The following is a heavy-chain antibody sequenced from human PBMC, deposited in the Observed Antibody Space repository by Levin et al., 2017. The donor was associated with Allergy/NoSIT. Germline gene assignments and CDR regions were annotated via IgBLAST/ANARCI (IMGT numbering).Heavy chain of an antibody. D-gene: IGHD3-10*01. J-gene: IGHJ4*02. CDR3: AADHKGFGELFDY. Sequence: ASVKVSCKASGFTFTSSAVQWVRQARGQRLEWIGWIVVGSGNTNYAQKFQERVTITRDMSTSTAYMELSSLRSEDTAVYYCAADHKGFGELFDYWGQGTLVTVSS. CDR1: GFTFTSSA. CDR2: IVVGSGNT. V-gene: IGHV1-58*01.